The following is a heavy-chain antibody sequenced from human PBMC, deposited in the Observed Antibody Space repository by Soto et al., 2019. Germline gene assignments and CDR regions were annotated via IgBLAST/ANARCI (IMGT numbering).Heavy chain of an antibody. D-gene: IGHD3-10*01. V-gene: IGHV3-23*01. J-gene: IGHJ3*02. Sequence: EVQLLESGGGLVQPGGSLRLSYAASGFTFSSYAMSWVRQAPGKGLEWVSAISASGGSTYYADSVKGRFTISRDSSKNTLYLQMITLRSEDTAVYYCAKDTVVRAEDAFDIWGQGTMVTVSS. CDR3: AKDTVVRAEDAFDI. CDR1: GFTFSSYA. CDR2: ISASGGST.